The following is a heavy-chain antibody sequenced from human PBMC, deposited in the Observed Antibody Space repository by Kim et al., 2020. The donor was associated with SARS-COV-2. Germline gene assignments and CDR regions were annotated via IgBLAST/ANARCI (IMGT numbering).Heavy chain of an antibody. CDR2: IGGASNYI. CDR1: GFNFGTHS. D-gene: IGHD2-2*01. J-gene: IGHJ6*02. CDR3: ARGGYCSSTSCYFYYYALDV. V-gene: IGHV3-21*01. Sequence: GGSLRLSCAASGFNFGTHSMNWVRQAPGKGLEWVSSIGGASNYIYYADSVKGRFTISRDNANKSLYLQMNSLRAEDTAVYYCARGGYCSSTSCYFYYYALDVWGQGTTVTFPS.